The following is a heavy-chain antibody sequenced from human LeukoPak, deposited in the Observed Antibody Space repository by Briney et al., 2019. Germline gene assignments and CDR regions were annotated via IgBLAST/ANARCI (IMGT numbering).Heavy chain of an antibody. Sequence: GGSLRLSCAASGFSFGDYWMTWVRQAPGKGLEWVANIKQDGSETYYVDSVKGRFTISRDNAKGSLFLQMNSLRVEDTAMYYCARDWTPHTNNKYWCDALDIWGQGTMVTVSS. D-gene: IGHD2-15*01. CDR1: GFSFGDYW. CDR2: IKQDGSET. V-gene: IGHV3-7*01. CDR3: ARDWTPHTNNKYWCDALDI. J-gene: IGHJ3*02.